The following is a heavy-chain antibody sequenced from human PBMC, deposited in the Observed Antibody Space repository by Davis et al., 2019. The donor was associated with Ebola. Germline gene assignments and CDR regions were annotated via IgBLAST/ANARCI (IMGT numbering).Heavy chain of an antibody. Sequence: ASVTVSCMASGYRFTSYYMHWVRQAPGQGLEWMGIINPITGGTSYAQNFQVRVNMTRDTSTSTVYTELSSLRSEDTAVYYCAREGGRYYDSSGYVFDIWGQGTMVKVSS. D-gene: IGHD3-22*01. J-gene: IGHJ3*02. V-gene: IGHV1-46*01. CDR2: INPITGGT. CDR3: AREGGRYYDSSGYVFDI. CDR1: GYRFTSYY.